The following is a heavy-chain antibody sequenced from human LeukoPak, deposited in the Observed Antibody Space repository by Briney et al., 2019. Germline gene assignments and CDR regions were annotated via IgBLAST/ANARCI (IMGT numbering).Heavy chain of an antibody. V-gene: IGHV3-30*04. CDR1: GFTSSSYA. CDR3: ARDLDYDPHPGDAFDI. Sequence: GGSLRLSCAASGFTSSSYAMHWVRQAPGKGLEWVAVISYDGSNKYYADSVKGRFTISRDNSKNTLYLQMNSLRAEDTAVYYCARDLDYDPHPGDAFDIWGQGTMVTVSS. D-gene: IGHD3-3*01. CDR2: ISYDGSNK. J-gene: IGHJ3*02.